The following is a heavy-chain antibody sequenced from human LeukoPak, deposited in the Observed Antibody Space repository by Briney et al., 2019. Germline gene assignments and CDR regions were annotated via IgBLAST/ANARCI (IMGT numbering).Heavy chain of an antibody. V-gene: IGHV4-61*08. D-gene: IGHD6-13*01. CDR1: GGSISSGGYS. Sequence: SETLSLTCAVSGGSISSGGYSWSWIRQPPGKGLEWIGYISYSGSTNYNPSLKSRFTISVDTSKNQFSLKLTSVTAADTAVYYCARQHIYSYYGMDVWGQGTTVTVSS. CDR2: ISYSGST. CDR3: ARQHIYSYYGMDV. J-gene: IGHJ6*02.